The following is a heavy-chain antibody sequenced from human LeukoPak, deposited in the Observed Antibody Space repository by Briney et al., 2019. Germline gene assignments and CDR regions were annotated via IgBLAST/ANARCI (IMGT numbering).Heavy chain of an antibody. J-gene: IGHJ5*02. CDR3: ARAFGVLTGYSNPRFDP. Sequence: SDTLSLTCTVPARSISSYYCSWIRQPPGKGLEWIGYIYYSGSTNYNPSLKSRVTISVDTSKNQFSLKLSSVNAADTAVYYCARAFGVLTGYSNPRFDPWGQGTLVTVSS. V-gene: IGHV4-59*07. CDR1: ARSISSYY. D-gene: IGHD3-9*01. CDR2: IYYSGST.